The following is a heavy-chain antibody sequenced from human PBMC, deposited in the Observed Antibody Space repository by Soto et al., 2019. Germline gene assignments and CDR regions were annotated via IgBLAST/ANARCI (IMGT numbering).Heavy chain of an antibody. V-gene: IGHV4-39*01. Sequence: QLQLQESGPGLVKPSETLSLTCTVSGGSISSSSYYWGWIRQPPGKGLEWIGSIYYSGSTYYNPSLKSRVTISVDTSKNQFSLKLSSVTAADTAVYYCARITGITGGNDYWGQGTLVTVSS. CDR3: ARITGITGGNDY. J-gene: IGHJ4*02. CDR1: GGSISSSSYY. CDR2: IYYSGST. D-gene: IGHD1-20*01.